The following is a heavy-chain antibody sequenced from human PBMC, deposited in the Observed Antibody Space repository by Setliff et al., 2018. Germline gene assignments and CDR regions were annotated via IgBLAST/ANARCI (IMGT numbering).Heavy chain of an antibody. J-gene: IGHJ4*02. CDR2: ISGASSTI. D-gene: IGHD3-3*01. Sequence: AGGSLRLSCVVSGLTFRHYGMTWVRQAPGKGLEWLSKISGASSTIYYADSVKGRFTVSRDNAQNILYLRMNNLRAEDTAVYYCARRHIGVIIGYYFDYWGQGTLVTVSS. V-gene: IGHV3-48*01. CDR3: ARRHIGVIIGYYFDY. CDR1: GLTFRHYG.